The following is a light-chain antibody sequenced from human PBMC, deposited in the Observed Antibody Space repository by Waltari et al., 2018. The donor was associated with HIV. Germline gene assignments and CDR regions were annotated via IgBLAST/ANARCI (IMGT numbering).Light chain of an antibody. CDR2: VNN. CDR1: SSDVAGYNY. Sequence: QSALTQPASVSGSPGQSITIFCTGTSSDVAGYNYISWYQQHPGKAPKVLIYVNNLRPSGVPDRFSGSKSGTSASLAITGLQSEDEADYYCGTWDDSLNAYVFGTGTTVTVL. J-gene: IGLJ1*01. V-gene: IGLV2-14*01. CDR3: GTWDDSLNAYV.